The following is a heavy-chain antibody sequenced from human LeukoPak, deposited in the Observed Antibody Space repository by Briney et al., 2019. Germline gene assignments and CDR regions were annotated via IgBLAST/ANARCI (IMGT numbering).Heavy chain of an antibody. CDR3: ARYYGSTDGTYYFDY. J-gene: IGHJ4*02. D-gene: IGHD3-10*01. Sequence: PGGSLRLSCAGSGFPLSSYWMSWVRQAPGKGLEWVANINQDGDKEIYVASVKGRFTISRVNAKNSLYLEMNSPRAEDTAVYYCARYYGSTDGTYYFDYWGQGTLVTVSS. CDR1: GFPLSSYW. CDR2: INQDGDKE. V-gene: IGHV3-7*02.